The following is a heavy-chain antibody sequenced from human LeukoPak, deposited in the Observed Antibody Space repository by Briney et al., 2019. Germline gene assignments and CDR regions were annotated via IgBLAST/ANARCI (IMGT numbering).Heavy chain of an antibody. D-gene: IGHD2-2*01. CDR1: GGSISSGGYY. CDR3: AREGYIVVVGYFDY. CDR2: INHSGST. J-gene: IGHJ4*02. V-gene: IGHV4-39*07. Sequence: SETLSLTCTVSGGSISSGGYYWSWIRQPPGKGLEWIGEINHSGSTNYNPSLKSRVTISVDTSKNQFSLKLSSVTAADTAVYYCAREGYIVVVGYFDYWGQGTLVTVSS.